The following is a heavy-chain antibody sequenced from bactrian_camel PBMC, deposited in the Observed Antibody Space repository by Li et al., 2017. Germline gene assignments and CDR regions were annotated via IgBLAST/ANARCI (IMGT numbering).Heavy chain of an antibody. Sequence: QVQLVESGGGSVQAGGSLRLSCTGAGLISNKCEMAWYRQAAGKQREWVSGISIPGTTRYADSVKGRFTISKDNAKKTTYLQMDQLRTEDTATYYCAAGWSYGVGTLLRRHYDYWGQGTQVTVS. CDR1: GLISNKCE. CDR3: AAGWSYGVGTLLRRHYDY. J-gene: IGHJ4*01. D-gene: IGHD5*01. V-gene: IGHV3S53*01. CDR2: ISIPGTT.